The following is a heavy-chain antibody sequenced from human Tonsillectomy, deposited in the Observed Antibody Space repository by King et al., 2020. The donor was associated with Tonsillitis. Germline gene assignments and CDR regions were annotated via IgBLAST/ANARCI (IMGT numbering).Heavy chain of an antibody. D-gene: IGHD3-9*01. CDR2: INPSGST. CDR1: GGSFSGYY. CDR3: ARGWEGFYNIFAV. Sequence: VQLQQWGAGLLKPSETLSLTCAVYGGSFSGYYWSWIRQPPGRGLEWIGEINPSGSTNYNPSLKSRVTISVDTSKKQFSLNLSSMTAADTAMYYCARGWEGFYNIFAVWGQGTTVTVSS. V-gene: IGHV4-34*01. J-gene: IGHJ6*02.